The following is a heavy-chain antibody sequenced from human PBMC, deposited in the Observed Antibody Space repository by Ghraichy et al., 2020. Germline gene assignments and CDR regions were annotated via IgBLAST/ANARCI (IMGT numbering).Heavy chain of an antibody. CDR2: IYHSGST. D-gene: IGHD2-2*01. CDR1: GGSISSSNW. J-gene: IGHJ6*02. Sequence: SETLSLTCAVSGGSISSSNWWSWVRQPPGKGLEWIGEIYHSGSTNYNPSLKSRVTISVDKSKNQFPLKLSSVTAADTAVYYCARDPDCSSTSCYVYYYYYGMDVWGQGTTVTVSS. V-gene: IGHV4-4*02. CDR3: ARDPDCSSTSCYVYYYYYGMDV.